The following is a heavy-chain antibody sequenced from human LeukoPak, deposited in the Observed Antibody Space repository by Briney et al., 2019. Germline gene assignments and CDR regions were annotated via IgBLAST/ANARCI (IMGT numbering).Heavy chain of an antibody. V-gene: IGHV3-21*01. J-gene: IGHJ4*02. CDR2: ISSSSNYI. CDR1: GFTFSSYS. D-gene: IGHD6-19*01. CDR3: ARGLGLAPDDY. Sequence: PGRSLRLSCAPSGFTFSSYSMNWVRQAPGKGLEWVSSISSSSNYIYYADSVKGRFTISRDNAKNSLYLQMNSLRAEDTAVYYCARGLGLAPDDYWGQGTLVTVSS.